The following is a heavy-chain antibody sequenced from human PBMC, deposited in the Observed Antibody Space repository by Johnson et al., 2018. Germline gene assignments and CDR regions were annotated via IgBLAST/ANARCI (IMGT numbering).Heavy chain of an antibody. J-gene: IGHJ6*03. D-gene: IGHD6-19*01. CDR1: GFTFSSYG. CDR2: IWYDGSNK. CDR3: ARAVAGTFSYYYMDV. Sequence: QVQLVQSGGGVVQPGRSLRLSCAASGFTFSSYGMHWVRQAPGKGLEWVAVIWYDGSNKYYADSVKGGFTIPRDNSKNTLYLQMNTLRAEATAVYYCARAVAGTFSYYYMDVWGKGTTVTVSS. V-gene: IGHV3-33*08.